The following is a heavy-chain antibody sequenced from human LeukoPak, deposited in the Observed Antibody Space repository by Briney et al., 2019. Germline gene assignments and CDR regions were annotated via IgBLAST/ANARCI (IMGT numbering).Heavy chain of an antibody. CDR1: GYTFSSYA. D-gene: IGHD2/OR15-2a*01. CDR2: INAGYGNT. V-gene: IGHV1-3*01. J-gene: IGHJ2*01. CDR3: ARGSPSYAQWHFDL. Sequence: ASVKVSCKASGYTFSSYAMHWVRQAPGQRLEWMGWINAGYGNTEYSQKFQGRVTITRDTSASTAYMELSSLRSEDTAVYYCARGSPSYAQWHFDLWGRGTLVTVSS.